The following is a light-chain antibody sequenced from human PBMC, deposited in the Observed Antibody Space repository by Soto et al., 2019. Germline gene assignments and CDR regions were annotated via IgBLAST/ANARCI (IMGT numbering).Light chain of an antibody. CDR1: QSVSSS. J-gene: IGKJ1*01. V-gene: IGKV3-11*01. CDR2: DAS. Sequence: EIVLTQSPATLSLSPGERATLPCMASQSVSSSLAWYQQKPGQAPRLLIYDASNRATGIPARFSGSGSGTDFTLTISSLEPEDFAVYYCQQRSNWPRTFGQGTKVDI. CDR3: QQRSNWPRT.